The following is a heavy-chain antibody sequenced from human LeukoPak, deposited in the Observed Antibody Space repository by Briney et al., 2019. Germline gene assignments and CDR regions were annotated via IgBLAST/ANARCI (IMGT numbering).Heavy chain of an antibody. CDR1: GYTFTSYY. Sequence: ASVKVSCTASGYTFTSYYMHWVRQAPGQGLEWMGIINPSGGSTSYAQKFQGRVTMTRDTSTSTVYMELCSLRSEDTAVYYCARDGFVGDTAMVTNYGMDVWGQGTTVTVSS. J-gene: IGHJ6*02. V-gene: IGHV1-46*01. CDR3: ARDGFVGDTAMVTNYGMDV. D-gene: IGHD5-18*01. CDR2: INPSGGST.